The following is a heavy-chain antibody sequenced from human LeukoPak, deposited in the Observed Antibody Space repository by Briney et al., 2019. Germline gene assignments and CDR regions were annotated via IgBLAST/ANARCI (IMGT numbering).Heavy chain of an antibody. CDR1: GFTFSAYG. CDR2: ISYHGIKK. V-gene: IGHV3-30*18. J-gene: IGHJ5*02. Sequence: GGSLRLSCAASGFTFSAYGMHWVRQAPGGGLEWVAVISYHGIKKYYADSVKGRFTVSRDNSKNTLYLQANSLRAEDSAIYYCAKYSDYGEHGDWLDPWGQGTLVTVSS. CDR3: AKYSDYGEHGDWLDP. D-gene: IGHD4-17*01.